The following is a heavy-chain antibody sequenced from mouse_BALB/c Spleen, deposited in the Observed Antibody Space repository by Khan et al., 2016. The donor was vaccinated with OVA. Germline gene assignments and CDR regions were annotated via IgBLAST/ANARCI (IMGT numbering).Heavy chain of an antibody. CDR1: GYTFTSYT. V-gene: IGHV1-4*01. Sequence: VELVESGAELARPGASVKLSCKASGYTFTSYTIHWIKKRPGQGLEWIGYINPSNDYTNYNQKFKDKATLTTDKSSTTAYLRLSSLTSDDYEVYNSVRDGAYHRNDGWFAYWGQGTLVTVSA. D-gene: IGHD2-14*01. CDR3: VRDGAYHRNDGWFAY. CDR2: INPSNDYT. J-gene: IGHJ3*01.